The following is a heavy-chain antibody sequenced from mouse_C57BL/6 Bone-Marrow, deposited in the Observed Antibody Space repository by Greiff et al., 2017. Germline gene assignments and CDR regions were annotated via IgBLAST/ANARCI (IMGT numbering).Heavy chain of an antibody. D-gene: IGHD1-1*01. J-gene: IGHJ3*01. V-gene: IGHV1-64*01. CDR3: AMYYYGSSSAWFAY. CDR2: IHPNSGST. CDR1: GYTFTSYW. Sequence: VQLQQPGAELVKPGASVMLSCKASGYTFTSYWMHWVKQRPGQGLEWIGMIHPNSGSTNYNEKFKSKATLTVDKSSSTAYMQLSSLTSADSAVYYCAMYYYGSSSAWFAYWGQETLVTDSA.